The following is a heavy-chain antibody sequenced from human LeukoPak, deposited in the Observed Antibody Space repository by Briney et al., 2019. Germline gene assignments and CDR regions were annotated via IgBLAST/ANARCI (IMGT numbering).Heavy chain of an antibody. CDR2: ISGSGGTT. D-gene: IGHD3-22*01. Sequence: GGSLRLSCAASGFTFSSYAMSWVRQAPGKGLEWGSGISGSGGTTYYAESVKGRFTVSRDNSKNTLSLQMYSLRAEDTAIYYCAKGITMIVVVIEDYYFDYWGQGTLVTVSS. CDR3: AKGITMIVVVIEDYYFDY. J-gene: IGHJ4*02. V-gene: IGHV3-23*01. CDR1: GFTFSSYA.